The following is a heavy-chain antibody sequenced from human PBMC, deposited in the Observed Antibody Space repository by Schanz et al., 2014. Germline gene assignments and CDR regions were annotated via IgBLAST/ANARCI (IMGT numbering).Heavy chain of an antibody. CDR1: RFTISRNP. J-gene: IGHJ4*02. CDR3: AKDVDFWSGYYLDY. CDR2: ISDDGSNH. Sequence: QVHLVESGGGVVQPGRSLRLSCTGSRFTISRNPIHWVRQAPGKGLEWVAVISDDGSNHYYPDSVKGRFTISRDNSKNTLYLQMNSLRSEDTAVYYCAKDVDFWSGYYLDYWGQGTLVTVSS. D-gene: IGHD3-3*01. V-gene: IGHV3-30*04.